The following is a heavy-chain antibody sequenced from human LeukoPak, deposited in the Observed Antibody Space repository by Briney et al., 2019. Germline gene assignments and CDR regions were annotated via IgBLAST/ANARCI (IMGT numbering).Heavy chain of an antibody. CDR3: AGNRVMGGGDTALDY. CDR1: GFTFSSYD. J-gene: IGHJ4*02. D-gene: IGHD5-18*01. CDR2: IGTAGDT. V-gene: IGHV3-13*01. Sequence: GGSLRLSCAASGFTFSSYDMHWVRQAPGKGLEWVSAIGTAGDTYYPGSVTGGFTISRENAKNSLYLQMNSLRAGETAVYYCAGNRVMGGGDTALDYWGQGTLVTVSS.